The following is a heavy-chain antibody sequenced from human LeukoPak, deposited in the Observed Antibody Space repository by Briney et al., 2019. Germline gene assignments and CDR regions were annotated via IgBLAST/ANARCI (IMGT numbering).Heavy chain of an antibody. D-gene: IGHD2-15*01. CDR3: TTAPRGYCSGGSCSFAFDI. J-gene: IGHJ3*02. V-gene: IGHV3-66*01. CDR1: EFTVSSNY. CDR2: IYSGGST. Sequence: GGSLRLSCAASEFTVSSNYMSWVRQAPGKGLEWVSDIYSGGSTYYADSVKGRFTISRDNSKNTLYFQMNSLRAEDTAVYYCTTAPRGYCSGGSCSFAFDIWGQGTMVTVSS.